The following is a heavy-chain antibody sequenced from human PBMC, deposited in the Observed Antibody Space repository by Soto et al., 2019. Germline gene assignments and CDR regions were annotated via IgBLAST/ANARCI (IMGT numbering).Heavy chain of an antibody. V-gene: IGHV3-30-3*01. Sequence: GGSLRLSCAASGFTFSSYAMHWVRQAPGKGLEWVAVISYDGSNKYYADSVKGRFTISRDNSKNTLYLQMNSLRAEDTAVYYCAREIAVAGTCDYWGQGTLVTVSS. CDR3: AREIAVAGTCDY. CDR1: GFTFSSYA. J-gene: IGHJ4*02. CDR2: ISYDGSNK. D-gene: IGHD6-19*01.